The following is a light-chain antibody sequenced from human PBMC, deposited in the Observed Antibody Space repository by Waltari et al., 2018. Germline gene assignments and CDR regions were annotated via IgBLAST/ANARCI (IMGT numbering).Light chain of an antibody. CDR3: RSFAGSNRFGV. V-gene: IGLV2-8*01. CDR1: SSDVGAYKY. Sequence: QSALTQPPSASGSPGQSVTISCTGSSSDVGAYKYVSWYQQHPGKAPKLMIYEVSKRPSGVPDRFSGSKSGNTASLTVSGLQADDEADYYCRSFAGSNRFGVFGGGTKLTVL. J-gene: IGLJ3*02. CDR2: EVS.